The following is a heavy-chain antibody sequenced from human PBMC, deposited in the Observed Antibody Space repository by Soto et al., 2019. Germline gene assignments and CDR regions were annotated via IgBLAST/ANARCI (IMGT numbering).Heavy chain of an antibody. CDR3: TRALPQLLHFDSRAWVDP. J-gene: IGHJ5*02. V-gene: IGHV3-49*03. D-gene: IGHD3-22*01. Sequence: SLRLSCTTSGFTFGDYAMSWFRQAPGKGLEWVGFIRSKTSGGPTDYAASVKGRFTTSRDDSKSIAYLQINRLKTEDTAVYFCTRALPQLLHFDSRAWVDPCGQGTLVTVSS. CDR1: GFTFGDYA. CDR2: IRSKTSGGPT.